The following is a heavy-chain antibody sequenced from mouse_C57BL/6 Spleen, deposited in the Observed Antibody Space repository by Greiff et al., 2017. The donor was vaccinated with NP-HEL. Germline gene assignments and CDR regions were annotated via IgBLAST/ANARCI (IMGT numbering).Heavy chain of an antibody. CDR3: AGYYGSSYPAWFAY. J-gene: IGHJ3*01. V-gene: IGHV2-2*01. CDR2: IWSGGST. CDR1: GFSLTSYG. Sequence: QVQLKESGPGLVQPSQSLSITCTVSGFSLTSYGVHWVRQSPGKGLEWLGVIWSGGSTDYNAAFISRLSISKDNSKSQVFFKMNSLQADDTAIYYCAGYYGSSYPAWFAYWGQGTLVTVSA. D-gene: IGHD1-1*01.